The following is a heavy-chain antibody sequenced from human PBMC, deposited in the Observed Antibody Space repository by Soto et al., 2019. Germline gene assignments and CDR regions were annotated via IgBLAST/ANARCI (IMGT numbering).Heavy chain of an antibody. CDR2: IYYSGST. J-gene: IGHJ3*02. CDR3: ARVVNMIVVDSFDI. V-gene: IGHV4-30-4*01. CDR1: GGSISIGAYY. D-gene: IGHD3-22*01. Sequence: VTLTCTFSGGSISIGAYYWSWIRQPPGKGLEWIGYIYYSGSTYYNPSLKSRVTISVDTSKNQFSLKLTSVTAADTAVYYCARVVNMIVVDSFDIWGQGTMVTVSS.